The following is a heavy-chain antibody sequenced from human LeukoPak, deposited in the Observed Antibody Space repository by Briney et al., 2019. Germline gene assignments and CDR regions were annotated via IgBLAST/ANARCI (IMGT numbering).Heavy chain of an antibody. J-gene: IGHJ5*02. CDR2: INTDGNST. CDR1: GFTFSSYW. Sequence: GGSLRLSCAASGFTFSSYWMHWVRQVPGKGLVWVSRINTDGNSTRYADSVKGRFTISRDNAKNTLYLQTNSLRAEDTAVYYCARVPLGEFKGFDPWGQGTLVTVSS. V-gene: IGHV3-74*01. D-gene: IGHD3-10*01. CDR3: ARVPLGEFKGFDP.